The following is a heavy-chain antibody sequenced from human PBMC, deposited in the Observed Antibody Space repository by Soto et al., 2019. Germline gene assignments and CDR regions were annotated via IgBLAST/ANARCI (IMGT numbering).Heavy chain of an antibody. D-gene: IGHD6-13*01. CDR2: ISSSSSTI. CDR3: ARERRAAAHYYYYGMDV. J-gene: IGHJ6*02. V-gene: IGHV3-48*02. Sequence: PGGSLRLSCSASGFTFSSYSMNWVRQAPGKGLEWVSYISSSSSTIYYADSVKGRFTISRDSAKNSLYLQMNSLRDEDTAVYYCARERRAAAHYYYYGMDVWGQGTTVTVSS. CDR1: GFTFSSYS.